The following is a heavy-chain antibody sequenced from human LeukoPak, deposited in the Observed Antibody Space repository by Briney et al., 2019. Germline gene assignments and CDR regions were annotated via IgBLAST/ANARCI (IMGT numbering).Heavy chain of an antibody. D-gene: IGHD3-16*02. J-gene: IGHJ4*02. V-gene: IGHV4-34*01. CDR1: GGSFSGYY. CDR2: INHSGST. CDR3: ARARIAYDYVWGSYRYFDY. Sequence: SETLSLTCAVYGGSFSGYYWSWIRQPPGKGLEWIGEINHSGSTNYNPSLKSRVTISVDTSKNQFSLKLSSVTAADTAVYYCARARIAYDYVWGSYRYFDYWGQGTLVTVSS.